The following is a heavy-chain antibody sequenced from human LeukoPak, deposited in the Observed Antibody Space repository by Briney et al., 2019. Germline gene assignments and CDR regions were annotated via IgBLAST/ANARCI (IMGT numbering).Heavy chain of an antibody. CDR2: INHSGST. D-gene: IGHD6-13*01. CDR1: RVSFSGKS. V-gene: IGHV4-34*01. CDR3: ARAKYSGSWTDY. Sequence: SPMWDERRVSFSGKSRRSTRQHTGKGLEWIGEINHSGSTKYNPSLKSRVTISADTSKNQFSLKLSSVTAADTAVYYCARAKYSGSWTDYWGQGTLVTVSS. J-gene: IGHJ4*02.